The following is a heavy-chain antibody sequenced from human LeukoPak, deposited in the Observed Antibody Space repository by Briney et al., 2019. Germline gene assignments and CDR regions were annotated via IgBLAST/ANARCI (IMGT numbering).Heavy chain of an antibody. V-gene: IGHV4-59*01. Sequence: SETLSLTCTVSGGSISTYYWNWIRQPPGKGLEWIGYIYYNGGTSYNPSLKSRVTISVDTSKNQFSLKLNSVTAAGTAVYYCARGQWLEYDAFDIWGQGTMVTVSP. J-gene: IGHJ3*02. CDR3: ARGQWLEYDAFDI. D-gene: IGHD6-19*01. CDR1: GGSISTYY. CDR2: IYYNGGT.